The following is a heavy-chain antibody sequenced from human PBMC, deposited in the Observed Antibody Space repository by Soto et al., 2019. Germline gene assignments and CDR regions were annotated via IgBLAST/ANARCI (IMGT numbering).Heavy chain of an antibody. CDR3: AHRVLRTVFGLVTTTAIYFDF. CDR1: GFSLTTSGVG. CDR2: IYWDDDK. V-gene: IGHV2-5*02. J-gene: IGHJ4*02. Sequence: QITLKESGPTVVKPTETLTLTCTFSGFSLTTSGVGVGWVRQSPGKAPEWLALIYWDDDKSYSTSLKCRLTLTKDTSKNQVVLTMANVDPADTATYYCAHRVLRTVFGLVTTTAIYFDFWGQGTPVVVSS. D-gene: IGHD3-3*01.